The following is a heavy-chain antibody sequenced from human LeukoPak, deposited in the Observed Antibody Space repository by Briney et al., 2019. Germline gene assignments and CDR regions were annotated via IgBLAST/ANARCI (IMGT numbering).Heavy chain of an antibody. CDR2: IYPGDSDT. CDR3: ARRNEWEYAFDI. J-gene: IGHJ3*02. CDR1: GYSFTTHW. V-gene: IGHV5-51*01. D-gene: IGHD1-26*01. Sequence: GASLQISCKGSGYSFTTHWIGWVRQMPGKGLEWMGIIYPGDSDTRYSPSFQGQVTISADKSISTACLQWSSLKASDTAMYYCARRNEWEYAFDIWGHGTMVTVSS.